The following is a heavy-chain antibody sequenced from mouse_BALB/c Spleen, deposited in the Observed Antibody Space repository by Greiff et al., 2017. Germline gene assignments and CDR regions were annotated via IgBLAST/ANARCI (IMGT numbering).Heavy chain of an antibody. D-gene: IGHD1-2*01. CDR1: GFNIKDYY. CDR3: ARGNSLLRLLYAMDY. J-gene: IGHJ4*01. V-gene: IGHV14-4*02. Sequence: VQLQQSGAELVRSGASVKLSCTASGFNIKDYYMHWVKQRPEQGLEWIGWIDPENGDTEYAPKFQGKATMTADTSSNTAYLQLSSLTSEDTAVYYCARGNSLLRLLYAMDYWGQGTSVTVSS. CDR2: IDPENGDT.